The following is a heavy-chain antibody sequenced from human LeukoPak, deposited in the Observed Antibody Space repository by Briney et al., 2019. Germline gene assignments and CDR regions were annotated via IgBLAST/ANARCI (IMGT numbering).Heavy chain of an antibody. D-gene: IGHD3-22*01. CDR1: GFTCSSYW. CDR3: AKGRGVVVIHWGVDY. CDR2: IKQDGSEK. J-gene: IGHJ4*02. V-gene: IGHV3-7*03. Sequence: QSGGSLRLSCAASGFTCSSYWMSWVRQAPGKGLEWVANIKQDGSEKYYADSVKGRFTISRDNAKNSLYLQMNSLRAEDTALYYCAKGRGVVVIHWGVDYWGQGTLVTVSS.